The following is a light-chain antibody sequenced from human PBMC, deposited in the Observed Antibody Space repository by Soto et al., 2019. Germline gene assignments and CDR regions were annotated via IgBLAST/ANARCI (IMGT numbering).Light chain of an antibody. Sequence: IVMTESPDALAVSLGEGATIESNYSHRVLYSSNNKNYLAWYQQKPGQPPKLLIYWASTRESGVPDRFSGSGSGTEFTLTISSLHPDDFATYYCQHYNSYSEEFGQGTKV. CDR1: HRVLYSSNNKNY. CDR2: WAS. V-gene: IGKV4-1*01. CDR3: QHYNSYSEE. J-gene: IGKJ1*01.